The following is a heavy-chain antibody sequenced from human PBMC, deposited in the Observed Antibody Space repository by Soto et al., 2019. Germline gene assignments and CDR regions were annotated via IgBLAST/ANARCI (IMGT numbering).Heavy chain of an antibody. Sequence: GGSLRLSCAASGFTFSSYAMSWVRQAPGKGLERVTAISGSGVSTYYADSVKGRFTISRDNSKNTLYLQMNSLRAEDTAVYYCAKSPGMYYYDSSGYYHYDYWGQGTLVTVS. CDR3: AKSPGMYYYDSSGYYHYDY. J-gene: IGHJ4*02. CDR1: GFTFSSYA. V-gene: IGHV3-23*01. CDR2: ISGSGVST. D-gene: IGHD3-22*01.